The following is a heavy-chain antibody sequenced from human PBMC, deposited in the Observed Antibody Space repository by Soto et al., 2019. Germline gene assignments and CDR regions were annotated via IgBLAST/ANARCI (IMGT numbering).Heavy chain of an antibody. CDR1: GDRFTTYW. CDR3: ARQARYSSSWPD. D-gene: IGHD6-13*01. Sequence: GESLKISCKASGDRFTTYWIGWVRQMPGKGLEWMGIIYPGDSDTRYRPSFQGQVTISADKSISTAYLQWSSLKASDTAMYYCARQARYSSSWPDWGQGTLVTVSS. CDR2: IYPGDSDT. V-gene: IGHV5-51*01. J-gene: IGHJ4*02.